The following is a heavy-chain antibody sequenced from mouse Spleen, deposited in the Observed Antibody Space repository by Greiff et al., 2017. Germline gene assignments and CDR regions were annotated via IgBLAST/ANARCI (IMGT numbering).Heavy chain of an antibody. D-gene: IGHD1-1*01. J-gene: IGHJ3*01. V-gene: IGHV1-80*01. Sequence: QVQLQQSGAELVKPGATVKISCKASGYAFSSYWMNWVKQRPGKGLEWIGQIYPGDGDTNYNGKFKGKATLTADKSSSTAYMQLSSLTSEDSAVYFCARRWDYYGSSYAWFAYWGQGTLVTVSA. CDR3: ARRWDYYGSSYAWFAY. CDR1: GYAFSSYW. CDR2: IYPGDGDT.